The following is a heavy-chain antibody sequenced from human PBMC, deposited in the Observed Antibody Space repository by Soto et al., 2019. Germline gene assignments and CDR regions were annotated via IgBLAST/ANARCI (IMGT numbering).Heavy chain of an antibody. CDR1: GFTFTSSA. D-gene: IGHD1-1*01. V-gene: IGHV1-58*01. J-gene: IGHJ6*02. CDR2: IVVGSGNT. CDR3: AAETGFYYYYGMDV. Sequence: SVKVSCKASGFTFTSSAVQWVRQARGQRLEWIGWIVVGSGNTNYAQKFQERVTITRDMSTSTAYMELSSLRSEDTAVYYCAAETGFYYYYGMDVWGQGTTVTVSS.